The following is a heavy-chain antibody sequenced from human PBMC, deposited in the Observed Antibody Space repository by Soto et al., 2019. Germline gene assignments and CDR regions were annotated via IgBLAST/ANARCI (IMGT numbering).Heavy chain of an antibody. CDR1: GYSFTSYW. V-gene: IGHV5-10-1*01. Sequence: GEALKISGEGSGYSFTSYWISWVRQMPGKGLARRGRSGPGDSDTNYSPSFQGHVTIPADQSISTAYLQWSRLKASDTAMYYCARQFDNSSSPPSAPYYYYRMDVWGQGTTVTVSS. J-gene: IGHJ6*02. CDR2: SGPGDSDT. D-gene: IGHD6-6*01. CDR3: ARQFDNSSSPPSAPYYYYRMDV.